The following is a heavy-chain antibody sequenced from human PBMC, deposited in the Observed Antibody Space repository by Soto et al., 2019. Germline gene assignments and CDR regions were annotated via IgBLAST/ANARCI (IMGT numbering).Heavy chain of an antibody. CDR1: GYSFTSYG. CDR3: GRCRTDSYAMDV. V-gene: IGHV1-18*01. CDR2: ISPYNGRT. D-gene: IGHD1-1*01. Sequence: QVQLVQSGTEVEKPGASVKVSCKASGYSFTSYGIAWVRQVPGQGPEWMGWISPYNGRTKYAQNVQGRVVMTTDISTNIVYLELRSLRSDDTAMYYCGRCRTDSYAMDVWGQGTTVTVSS. J-gene: IGHJ6*02.